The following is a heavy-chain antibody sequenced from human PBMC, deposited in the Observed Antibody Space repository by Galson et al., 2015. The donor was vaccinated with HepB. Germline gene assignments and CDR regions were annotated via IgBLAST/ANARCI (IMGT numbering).Heavy chain of an antibody. Sequence: SLRLSCAASGFTFSSYSMNWVRQAPGKGLEWVSSISSSSSYIYYADSVKGRFTISRDNAKTSLYLQMNSLRAEDTAVYYCARGRNRLADYYDSSGYWALDAFDIWGQGTMVTVSS. D-gene: IGHD3-22*01. CDR3: ARGRNRLADYYDSSGYWALDAFDI. CDR2: ISSSSSYI. CDR1: GFTFSSYS. V-gene: IGHV3-21*01. J-gene: IGHJ3*02.